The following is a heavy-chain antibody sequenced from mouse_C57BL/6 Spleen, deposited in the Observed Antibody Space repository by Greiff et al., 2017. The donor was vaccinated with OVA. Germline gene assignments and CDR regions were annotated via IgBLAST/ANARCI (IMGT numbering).Heavy chain of an antibody. J-gene: IGHJ4*01. CDR2: INPSNGGT. V-gene: IGHV1-53*01. D-gene: IGHD2-4*01. CDR1: GYTFTSYW. CDR3: ARIYYDYDGYYAMDY. Sequence: VQLQQPGTELVKPGASVKLSCKASGYTFTSYWMHWGKQRPGQGLEWIGNINPSNGGTNYDEKFKSKATLTVDKSSSTAYMQLSSLTSEDSAVYYCARIYYDYDGYYAMDYWGQGTSVTVSS.